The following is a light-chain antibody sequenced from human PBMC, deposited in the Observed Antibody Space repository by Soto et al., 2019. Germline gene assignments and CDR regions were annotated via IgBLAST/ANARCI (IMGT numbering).Light chain of an antibody. J-gene: IGKJ4*01. CDR3: HQRSNWPPLT. V-gene: IGKV3-15*01. CDR1: QSVSSN. CDR2: GAS. Sequence: EIVMTQSPATLSVSTGERATLSCRASQSVSSNLAWYQQKPGQAPRLLIYGASTRATGIPARFSGGGSETDFTLTISSLEPEDFAVYYCHQRSNWPPLTFGGGTKVDI.